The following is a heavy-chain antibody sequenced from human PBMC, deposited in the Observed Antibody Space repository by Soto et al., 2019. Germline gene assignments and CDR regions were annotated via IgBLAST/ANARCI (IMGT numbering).Heavy chain of an antibody. V-gene: IGHV1-3*01. Sequence: ASVKVSCKASGYTFTSYAMHWVRQAPGQRLEWMGWINAGNGNTKYSQKFQGRVTITRDTSASTAYMELSSLRSEDTAVYYCARSSGYCSSTSCPIPLGWFDPWGQGTLVTVSS. CDR1: GYTFTSYA. D-gene: IGHD2-2*01. CDR3: ARSSGYCSSTSCPIPLGWFDP. J-gene: IGHJ5*02. CDR2: INAGNGNT.